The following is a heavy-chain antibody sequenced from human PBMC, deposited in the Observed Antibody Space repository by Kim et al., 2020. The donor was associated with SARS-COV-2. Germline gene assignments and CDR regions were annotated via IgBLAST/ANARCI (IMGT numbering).Heavy chain of an antibody. J-gene: IGHJ4*02. Sequence: ASVKVSCKASGYSITGYPMHWVRQAPGQGLEWMGRIVTSNGVTTYAQKFQGRVTMTRDTSISTVYMDLNRLTSDDTAVYYCTRDHNWGVDYWGQGTPVTVSS. CDR3: TRDHNWGVDY. CDR1: GYSITGYP. CDR2: IVTSNGVT. V-gene: IGHV1-2*06. D-gene: IGHD7-27*01.